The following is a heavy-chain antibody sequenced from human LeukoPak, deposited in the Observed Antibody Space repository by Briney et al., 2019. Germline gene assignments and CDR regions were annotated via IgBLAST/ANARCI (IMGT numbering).Heavy chain of an antibody. D-gene: IGHD2-21*01. CDR3: AKDKGGDCCYYFDY. CDR1: GFTFSSYG. J-gene: IGHJ4*02. V-gene: IGHV3-30*18. Sequence: GGSLRLSCAASGFTFSSYGMHWVRQDPGKGLEWVAVISYDGSNKYYADSVKGRFTISRDNSKNTLFLQMNSLRAEDTAVYYCAKDKGGDCCYYFDYWGQGTLVTVSS. CDR2: ISYDGSNK.